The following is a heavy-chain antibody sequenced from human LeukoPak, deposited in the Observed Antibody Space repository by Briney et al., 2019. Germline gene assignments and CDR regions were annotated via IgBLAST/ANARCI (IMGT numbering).Heavy chain of an antibody. CDR3: ASSNYYDFWSGYSSDYYYYYMDV. CDR2: IIPIFGTA. Sequence: SVKVSCKASGGTFSSYAISWVRQAPGQGLEWMGGIIPIFGTANYAQKFQGRVTITTDESTSTAYMELSSLRSEDTAVYYCASSNYYDFWSGYSSDYYYYYMDVWGKGTTVTVSS. D-gene: IGHD3-3*01. CDR1: GGTFSSYA. J-gene: IGHJ6*03. V-gene: IGHV1-69*05.